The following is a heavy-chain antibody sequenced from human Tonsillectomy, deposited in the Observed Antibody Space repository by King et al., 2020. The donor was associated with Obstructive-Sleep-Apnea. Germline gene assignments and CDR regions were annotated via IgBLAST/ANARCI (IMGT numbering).Heavy chain of an antibody. Sequence: QLQESGPRLVKPSETLSLTCTVSGGSISSYYWSWIRQPPGKGLEWIGNTYYSGSTNYNPSLQSRVTISVDTSKNQFSLKLNSVTAADTAVYYCARDSNYDVWGSYSPYNWFDPWGQGTLVTVSS. CDR2: TYYSGST. D-gene: IGHD3-3*01. J-gene: IGHJ5*02. V-gene: IGHV4-59*01. CDR3: ARDSNYDVWGSYSPYNWFDP. CDR1: GGSISSYY.